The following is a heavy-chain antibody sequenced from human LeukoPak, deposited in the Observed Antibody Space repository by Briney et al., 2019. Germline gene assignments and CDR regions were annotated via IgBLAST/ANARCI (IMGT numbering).Heavy chain of an antibody. CDR3: ARINSRTIDS. J-gene: IGHJ4*02. V-gene: IGHV5-51*01. CDR2: IYPGDSDT. CDR1: GYSFSTYW. Sequence: GESLKISCKGSGYSFSTYWIGWVRQMPGKGLEWMGVIYPGDSDTRYSPSFKGQVTISADKSISTAYLQWSSLKASDTAMYYCARINSRTIDSWGQGTLLTVSS. D-gene: IGHD2/OR15-2a*01.